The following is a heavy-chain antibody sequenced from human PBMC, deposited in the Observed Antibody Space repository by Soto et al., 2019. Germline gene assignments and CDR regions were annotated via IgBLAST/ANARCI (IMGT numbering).Heavy chain of an antibody. CDR2: VYTSGST. V-gene: IGHV4-4*07. D-gene: IGHD3-9*01. CDR3: VRDQYNDITPDAFDI. CDR1: VGSISSYY. Sequence: SETLCLTCTVSVGSISSYYGSWIRQPAGKGLEWIGRVYTSGSTTYNPSLKSRVTLSVDTSKNQFSLKLRSVTAADTAVYYCVRDQYNDITPDAFDIWGQGTIVTVSS. J-gene: IGHJ3*02.